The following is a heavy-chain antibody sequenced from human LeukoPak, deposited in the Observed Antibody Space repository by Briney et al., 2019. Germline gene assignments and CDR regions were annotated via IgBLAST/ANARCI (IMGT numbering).Heavy chain of an antibody. Sequence: VASVKVSCKASGYTFTSHGITWVRQAPGQGLEWVGWISAYNGDTKYPEILQGRVTLSTDTSTNTVYTELRSLRSDDTAVYYCARGGSGSYYDYWGQGTLVTVSS. CDR1: GYTFTSHG. CDR3: ARGGSGSYYDY. V-gene: IGHV1-18*01. D-gene: IGHD3-10*01. CDR2: ISAYNGDT. J-gene: IGHJ4*02.